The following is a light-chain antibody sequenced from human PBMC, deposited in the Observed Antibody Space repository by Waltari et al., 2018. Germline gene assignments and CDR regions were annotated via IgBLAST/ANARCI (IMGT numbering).Light chain of an antibody. V-gene: IGLV1-44*01. CDR3: AAWDVSLNGLV. J-gene: IGLJ2*01. Sequence: QSVLTQPPSPSGTPGQRVTISCSGSSSNLGSNSVNWYQHLPGTAPKLLIYSDNQRPSGVPDRFSGSKSGASASLAISGLQSEDEADYYCAAWDVSLNGLVFGGGTKLTVL. CDR2: SDN. CDR1: SSNLGSNS.